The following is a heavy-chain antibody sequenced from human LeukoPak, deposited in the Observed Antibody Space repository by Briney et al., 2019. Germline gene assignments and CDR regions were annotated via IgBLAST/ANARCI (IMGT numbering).Heavy chain of an antibody. CDR3: ARDRITIFGVPPDY. Sequence: GASVKVSCKASGGTFSSYAISWVRQAPGQGLEWMGGIIPVSDTTNYAQKFQDRATITADEYTNTAYMELSSLRAEDTAVYYCARDRITIFGVPPDYWGQGTLVTVSS. J-gene: IGHJ4*02. CDR1: GGTFSSYA. V-gene: IGHV1-69*13. D-gene: IGHD3-3*01. CDR2: IIPVSDTT.